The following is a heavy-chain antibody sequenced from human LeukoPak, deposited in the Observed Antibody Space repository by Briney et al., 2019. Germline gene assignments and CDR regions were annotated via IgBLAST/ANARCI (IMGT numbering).Heavy chain of an antibody. CDR2: IYYSGAI. V-gene: IGHV4-59*01. CDR3: ARSGGYGGYSSV. D-gene: IGHD5-12*01. Sequence: SETLSLTCTVSGGSISNYYWSWIRQPPGKGLEWIGYIYYSGAINYNPSLKSRVTISIDTSKNQFSLKLSSVTAADTAVYYCARSGGYGGYSSVWSQGTLVTVSS. CDR1: GGSISNYY. J-gene: IGHJ4*02.